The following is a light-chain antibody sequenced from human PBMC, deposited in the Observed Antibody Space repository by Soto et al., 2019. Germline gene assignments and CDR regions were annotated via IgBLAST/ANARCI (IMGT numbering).Light chain of an antibody. V-gene: IGKV1-12*01. Sequence: DILMTHSPSSVSASVGDRVSRASQGISSWLAWYQQKPGKAPKLLVYAASSLQSGVPSRFSGSGSGTDFTLTISSLQPEDFATYYCQQSYSTPPWTFGQGTKVDIK. CDR2: AAS. J-gene: IGKJ1*01. CDR3: QQSYSTPPWT. CDR1: QGISSW.